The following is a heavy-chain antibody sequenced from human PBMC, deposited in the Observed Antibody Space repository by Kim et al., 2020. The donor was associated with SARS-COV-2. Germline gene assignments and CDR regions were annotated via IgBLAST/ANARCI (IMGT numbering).Heavy chain of an antibody. J-gene: IGHJ5*02. CDR1: GGSISTRTYS. V-gene: IGHV4-39*01. CDR2: INYRGTT. Sequence: SETLSLTCSVSGGSISTRTYSWGWIRQPPGKGLEWIGNINYRGTTYYNLSLKSRVAMSVDTSKNQFSLKLNSVTAADTAIYHCAGLSVVASSDASWSQGT. D-gene: IGHD2-15*01. CDR3: AGLSVVASSDAS.